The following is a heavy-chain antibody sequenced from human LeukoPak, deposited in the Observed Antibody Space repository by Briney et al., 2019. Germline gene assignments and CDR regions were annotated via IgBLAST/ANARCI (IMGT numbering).Heavy chain of an antibody. Sequence: SETLSLTCAVSGGSISSGGYSWSWIRQPPGKGLEWIGYIYHSGSTYYNPSLKSRVTISVDRSKNQFSLKLSSVTAADTAVYYCARGLSSTSPESWFDPWGQGTLVTVSS. CDR2: IYHSGST. D-gene: IGHD2-2*01. J-gene: IGHJ5*02. V-gene: IGHV4-30-2*01. CDR1: GGSISSGGYS. CDR3: ARGLSSTSPESWFDP.